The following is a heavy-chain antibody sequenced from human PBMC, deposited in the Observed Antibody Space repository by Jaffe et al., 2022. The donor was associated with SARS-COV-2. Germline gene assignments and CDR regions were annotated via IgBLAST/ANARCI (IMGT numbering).Heavy chain of an antibody. CDR3: ARDRGAGFFDY. V-gene: IGHV3-30*04. Sequence: QVQLVESGGGVVQPGRSLRLSCAASGFTFTTFPMHWVRQAPGKGLEWVAVIGKDSDYKYYGDSVKGRFTISRDNSKNTLYLQMDSLRTEDTGVYYCARDRGAGFFDYWGQGTLVTVSS. D-gene: IGHD3-10*01. CDR2: IGKDSDYK. CDR1: GFTFTTFP. J-gene: IGHJ4*02.